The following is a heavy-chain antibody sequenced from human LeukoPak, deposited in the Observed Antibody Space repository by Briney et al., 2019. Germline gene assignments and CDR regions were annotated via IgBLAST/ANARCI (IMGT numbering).Heavy chain of an antibody. Sequence: ASVKVSCKASGYTFTSYGISWVRQAPGQGLEWMGWISAYNGNTNYAQKLQGRVTVTTDTSTSTAYMELRSLRSDDTAVYYCARARGPPQNRPTHSRSYDYWGQGTLVTVSS. D-gene: IGHD1-26*01. CDR1: GYTFTSYG. V-gene: IGHV1-18*01. J-gene: IGHJ4*02. CDR3: ARARGPPQNRPTHSRSYDY. CDR2: ISAYNGNT.